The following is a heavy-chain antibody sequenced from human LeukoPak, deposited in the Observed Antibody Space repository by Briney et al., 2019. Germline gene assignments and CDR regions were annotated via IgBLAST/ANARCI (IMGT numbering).Heavy chain of an antibody. Sequence: GGSLRLSCAASGFTFSSYGMHWVRQAPGKGLEWVAFIQDDGSHKFYADSVKGLFTISRDNSKNTLFLQTNSLRPEDTAVYYCAKDGSGFYFDYWGQGTLVTVSS. CDR1: GFTFSSYG. V-gene: IGHV3-30*02. D-gene: IGHD3-10*01. CDR2: IQDDGSHK. J-gene: IGHJ4*02. CDR3: AKDGSGFYFDY.